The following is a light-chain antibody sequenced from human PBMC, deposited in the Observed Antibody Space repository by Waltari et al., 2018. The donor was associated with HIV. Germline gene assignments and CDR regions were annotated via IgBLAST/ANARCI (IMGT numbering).Light chain of an antibody. V-gene: IGLV2-11*01. Sequence: QSALTQPRSVSGSPGQSVTISCTGTSSDIGGFNYVSWYQQYPGKAPELMIYDVSERPSGVPDRFSGSKSGNTASLTISGLQAEDETDYYCCSYAGSSWVFGGGTKLTVL. CDR3: CSYAGSSWV. CDR1: SSDIGGFNY. J-gene: IGLJ3*02. CDR2: DVS.